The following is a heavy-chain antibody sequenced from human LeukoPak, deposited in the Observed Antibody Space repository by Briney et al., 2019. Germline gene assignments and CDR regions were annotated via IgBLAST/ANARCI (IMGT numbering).Heavy chain of an antibody. CDR3: ARRAGAYSHPYDY. CDR2: IYSDNT. Sequence: GGSLRLSCAASGFTFSDYYMSWIRQAPGKGLEWVSFIYSDNTHYSDSVKGRFTISRDNSKNTLYLQMNSLRAKDTAVYYCARRAGAYSHPYDYWGQGTLVTVSS. CDR1: GFTFSDYY. J-gene: IGHJ4*02. V-gene: IGHV3-53*01. D-gene: IGHD4/OR15-4a*01.